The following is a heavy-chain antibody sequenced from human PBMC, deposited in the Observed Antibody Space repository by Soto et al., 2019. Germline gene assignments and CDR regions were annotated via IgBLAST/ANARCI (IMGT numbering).Heavy chain of an antibody. D-gene: IGHD2-2*01. CDR2: IWYDGSNK. Sequence: QVQLVESGGGVVQPGRSLRLSCAASGFTFSSYVMHWVRQAPGKGLEWVAVIWYDGSNKYYADSVKGRFTIFRDNSKNTLYLQMNSLRAEDTAVYYCARGYQLQTYRGFDYWGQGTLVTVSS. J-gene: IGHJ4*02. CDR1: GFTFSSYV. V-gene: IGHV3-33*01. CDR3: ARGYQLQTYRGFDY.